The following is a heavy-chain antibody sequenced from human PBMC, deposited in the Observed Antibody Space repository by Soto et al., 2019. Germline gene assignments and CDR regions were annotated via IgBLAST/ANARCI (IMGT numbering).Heavy chain of an antibody. J-gene: IGHJ6*03. V-gene: IGHV4-59*08. Sequence: SETLSLTCTVSGGSISSYYWSWIRQPPGKGLEWIGYIYYSGSTNYNPSLKSRVTISVDTSKNQFSLKLSSVTAADTAVYYCATYGSGNYYYYYMDVWGKGTTVTVLL. D-gene: IGHD4-17*01. CDR3: ATYGSGNYYYYYMDV. CDR1: GGSISSYY. CDR2: IYYSGST.